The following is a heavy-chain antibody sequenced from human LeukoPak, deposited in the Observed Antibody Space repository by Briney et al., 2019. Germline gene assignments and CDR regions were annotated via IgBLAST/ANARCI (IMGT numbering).Heavy chain of an antibody. CDR3: ARGLSVLRFLEWTKVNWFDP. CDR2: INHSGST. D-gene: IGHD3-3*01. V-gene: IGHV4-34*01. Sequence: SETLSLTCAVYGGSFSGYYWSWIRQPPGKGLEWIGEINHSGSTNYNPFLKSRVPISVDTSKNQFSLKLSSVTAADTAVYYCARGLSVLRFLEWTKVNWFDPWGQGTLVTVSS. CDR1: GGSFSGYY. J-gene: IGHJ5*02.